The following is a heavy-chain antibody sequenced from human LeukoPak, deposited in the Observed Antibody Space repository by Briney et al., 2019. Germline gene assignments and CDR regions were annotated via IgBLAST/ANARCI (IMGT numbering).Heavy chain of an antibody. J-gene: IGHJ3*02. D-gene: IGHD7-27*01. CDR3: AKNHWGLGAFDI. CDR1: GFTFSSYT. CDR2: ISGSGGST. V-gene: IGHV3-23*01. Sequence: PGGSLRLSCAASGFTFSSYTMSWVRQAPGKGLEWVSAISGSGGSTYYADSVKGRFTISRDNSKNTLYLQMNSLRAEDTAVYYCAKNHWGLGAFDIWGQGTMVTVSS.